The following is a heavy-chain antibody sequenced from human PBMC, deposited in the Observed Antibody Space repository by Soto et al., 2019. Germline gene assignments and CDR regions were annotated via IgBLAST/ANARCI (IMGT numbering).Heavy chain of an antibody. Sequence: SETLSLTCTVSGGSISSYYWSWIRQPPGKGLEWIGYIYYSGSTNYNPSLKSRVTISVDTSKNQFSLKLSSVTAADTSVYYCARYYYGSVTLSWWFDPWGQGTLVTAPQ. J-gene: IGHJ5*02. CDR2: IYYSGST. D-gene: IGHD3-10*01. CDR1: GGSISSYY. CDR3: ARYYYGSVTLSWWFDP. V-gene: IGHV4-59*12.